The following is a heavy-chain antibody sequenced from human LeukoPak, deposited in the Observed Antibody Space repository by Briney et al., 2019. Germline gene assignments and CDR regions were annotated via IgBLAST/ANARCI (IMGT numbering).Heavy chain of an antibody. CDR2: INPNSGGT. V-gene: IGHV1-2*02. CDR3: ARGGLAYCGGDCYSVSGY. D-gene: IGHD2-21*02. Sequence: ASVKVSCKASGYTFTGYYMHWVRQAPGQGLEWMGWINPNSGGTNYAQKFQGRVTMTRDTSISTAYMELSRLRSDDTAVYYCARGGLAYCGGDCYSVSGYWGQGTLVTVSS. J-gene: IGHJ4*02. CDR1: GYTFTGYY.